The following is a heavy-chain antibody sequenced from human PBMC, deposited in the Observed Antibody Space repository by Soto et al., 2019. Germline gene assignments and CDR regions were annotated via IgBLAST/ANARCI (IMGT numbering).Heavy chain of an antibody. CDR3: AASIFYYGMDV. CDR1: GYTFTNYW. Sequence: LKISCKGSGYTFTNYWIGWVRQMPGKGLEWMGIIYPGDSDTKYNPSFQGQVTISADKSITTTYLRWTSLRASDTAIYYCAASIFYYGMDVWGQGTTVTVSS. CDR2: IYPGDSDT. V-gene: IGHV5-51*01. J-gene: IGHJ6*02.